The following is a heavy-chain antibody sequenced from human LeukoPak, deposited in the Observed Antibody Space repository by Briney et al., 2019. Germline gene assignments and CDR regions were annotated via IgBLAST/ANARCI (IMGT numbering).Heavy chain of an antibody. D-gene: IGHD2-2*01. CDR2: INPSGGST. Sequence: ASVKVSCKAPGYTFTSYYMHWVRQAPGQGLEWMGIINPSGGSTSYAQKFQGRVTMTRDMSTSTVYMELSSLRSGDTAVYYCARRPADMVGAFDIWGQGTMVTVSS. CDR1: GYTFTSYY. V-gene: IGHV1-46*01. J-gene: IGHJ3*02. CDR3: ARRPADMVGAFDI.